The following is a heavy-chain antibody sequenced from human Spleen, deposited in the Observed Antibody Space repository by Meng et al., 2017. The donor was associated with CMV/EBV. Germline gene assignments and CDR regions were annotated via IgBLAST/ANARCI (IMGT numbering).Heavy chain of an antibody. J-gene: IGHJ5*02. CDR3: ARVYSSSSDVWSWFDP. D-gene: IGHD6-6*01. V-gene: IGHV4-59*01. CDR2: IYHSGTT. Sequence: SETLSLTCTVSGDSMSGYYCHWIRQSPGKGLEWIGSIYHSGTTNYNPSLKSRLTVSVDVSKRQFSLTLNSVTVADTAVYYCARVYSSSSDVWSWFDPWGQGTLVTVSS. CDR1: GDSMSGYY.